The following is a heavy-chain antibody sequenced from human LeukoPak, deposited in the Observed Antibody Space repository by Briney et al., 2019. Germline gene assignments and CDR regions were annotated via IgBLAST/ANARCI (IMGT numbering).Heavy chain of an antibody. V-gene: IGHV3-23*01. CDR3: ARHLSFRYSGSPRTISTYYFDY. CDR1: GFTFSSYA. CDR2: ISGSGGST. D-gene: IGHD1-26*01. J-gene: IGHJ4*02. Sequence: PGGSLRLSCAASGFTFSSYAMSWVRQAPGKGLEWVSAISGSGGSTYYADSVKGRFTISRDNSKNTLYLQMNSLRAEDTAVYYCARHLSFRYSGSPRTISTYYFDYWGQGTLVTVSS.